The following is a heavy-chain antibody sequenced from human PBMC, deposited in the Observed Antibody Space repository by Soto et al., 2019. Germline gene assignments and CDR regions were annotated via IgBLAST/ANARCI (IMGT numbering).Heavy chain of an antibody. Sequence: EVQLLESGGGLVQPGGSLRLSCAASGFTFSSYAMSWVRQAPGKGLEWVSAISGSGGSTYYADSVKGRFTISRDNSKNTLYLQMNSLRAEDTAVYYCAWGGKTTVATTECYYFDYWGQGTLVTVSS. CDR1: GFTFSSYA. J-gene: IGHJ4*02. D-gene: IGHD4-4*01. V-gene: IGHV3-23*01. CDR3: AWGGKTTVATTECYYFDY. CDR2: ISGSGGST.